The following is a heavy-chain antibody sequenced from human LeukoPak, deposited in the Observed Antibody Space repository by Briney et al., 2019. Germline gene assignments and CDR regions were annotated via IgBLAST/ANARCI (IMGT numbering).Heavy chain of an antibody. D-gene: IGHD3-22*01. CDR3: ARGRHYYDSSGYYGVEYYFDY. V-gene: IGHV3-23*01. CDR2: ISGSGGST. Sequence: GGSLRLSCAASGFTFSNYAMSWVRQAPGKGLEWVSAISGSGGSTYYADSVKGRFTISRDNSKNTLYLQMNSLRAEDTAVYYCARGRHYYDSSGYYGVEYYFDYWGQGTLVTVSS. CDR1: GFTFSNYA. J-gene: IGHJ4*02.